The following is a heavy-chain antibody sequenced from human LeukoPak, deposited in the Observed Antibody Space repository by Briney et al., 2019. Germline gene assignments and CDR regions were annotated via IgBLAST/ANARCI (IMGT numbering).Heavy chain of an antibody. V-gene: IGHV3-20*04. CDR3: ARVDRFGYCSGGSCYQLDY. J-gene: IGHJ4*02. CDR1: GFTFDDYG. CDR2: INWNGGST. D-gene: IGHD2-15*01. Sequence: PGGSLRLSCAVSGFTFDDYGMSWVRQAPGKGLEWVCGINWNGGSTGYADSVKGRFTISRDNAKNSMYMQMNSLRAEDTALYYCARVDRFGYCSGGSCYQLDYWGQGTLVSVSS.